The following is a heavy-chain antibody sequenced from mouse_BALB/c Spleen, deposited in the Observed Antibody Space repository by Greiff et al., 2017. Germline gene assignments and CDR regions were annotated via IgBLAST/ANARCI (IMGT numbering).Heavy chain of an antibody. CDR2: IDPANGNT. J-gene: IGHJ4*01. CDR1: GFNIKDTY. Sequence: VQLQQPGAELVKPGASVKLSCTASGFNIKDTYMHWVKQRPEQGLEWIGRIDPANGNTKYDPKFQGKATITADTSSNTAYLQLSSLTSEDTAVYYCARGGWLRSYYAMDYWGQGTSVTVSS. D-gene: IGHD2-2*01. V-gene: IGHV14-3*02. CDR3: ARGGWLRSYYAMDY.